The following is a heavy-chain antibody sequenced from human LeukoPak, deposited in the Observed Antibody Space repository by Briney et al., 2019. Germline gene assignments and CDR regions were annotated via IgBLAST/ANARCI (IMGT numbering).Heavy chain of an antibody. J-gene: IGHJ6*02. V-gene: IGHV3-33*01. Sequence: GGSLRLSCSASGFTFSDYGIHWVRQAPGKGLEWVSLIWYDGSKIYYADSVKGRFSISKDNSGNAVYLQMNSLRAEDTAIYYCARGGAKLGYYYAMDVWGQGTTVTVPS. CDR1: GFTFSDYG. CDR2: IWYDGSKI. D-gene: IGHD1-26*01. CDR3: ARGGAKLGYYYAMDV.